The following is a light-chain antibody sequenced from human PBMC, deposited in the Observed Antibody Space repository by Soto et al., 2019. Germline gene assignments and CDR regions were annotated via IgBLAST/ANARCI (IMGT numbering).Light chain of an antibody. J-gene: IGKJ4*01. CDR1: QSVASN. CDR3: QQYNNWPLT. Sequence: EIVMTQSPGTLSVSPGERATLSCRASQSVASNLAWYQQKPGQAPRLLIYDASTRATGIPARFSGSGSGTEFTLTISSLQSDDFAVYDCQQYNNWPLTFGGGTKVEIK. CDR2: DAS. V-gene: IGKV3-15*01.